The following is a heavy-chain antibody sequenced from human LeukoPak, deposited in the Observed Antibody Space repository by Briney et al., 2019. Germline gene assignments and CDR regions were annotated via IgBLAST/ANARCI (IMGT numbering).Heavy chain of an antibody. D-gene: IGHD5-18*01. Sequence: GGSLRLSCAASGFTFSSYAMHWVRQAPGKGLEWVAVISYDGSNKYYADSVKGRFTISRDNSKNTLYLQMNSLRAEDTAVYYCARPGRVPGYSYGDFFDYWGQGTPVTVSS. V-gene: IGHV3-30-3*01. CDR3: ARPGRVPGYSYGDFFDY. CDR1: GFTFSSYA. CDR2: ISYDGSNK. J-gene: IGHJ4*02.